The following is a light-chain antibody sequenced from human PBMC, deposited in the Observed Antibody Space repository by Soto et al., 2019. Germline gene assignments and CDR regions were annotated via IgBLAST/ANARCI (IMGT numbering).Light chain of an antibody. Sequence: VLTQSPGTLSLSPGERATLSCRASQSVSSSYLAWYQQKPGQAPRLLIYGASSRATGIPDRFSGSGSGTDFTLTISRLEPEDFAVYYCQQYGSSPQTFGQGTKVDI. CDR1: QSVSSSY. V-gene: IGKV3-20*01. J-gene: IGKJ1*01. CDR3: QQYGSSPQT. CDR2: GAS.